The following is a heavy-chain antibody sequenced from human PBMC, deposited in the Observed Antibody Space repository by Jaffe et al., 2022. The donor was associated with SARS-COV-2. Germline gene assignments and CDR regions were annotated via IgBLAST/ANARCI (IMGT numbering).Heavy chain of an antibody. CDR3: ARLDGTVDSGSYYREGVGYYFDY. CDR2: IYYSGST. V-gene: IGHV4-39*01. Sequence: QLQLQESGPGLVKPSETLSLTCTVSGGSISSSSYYWGWIRQPPGKGLEWIGSIYYSGSTYYNPSLKSRVTISVDTSKNQFSLKLSSVTAADTAVYYCARLDGTVDSGSYYREGVGYYFDYWGQGTLVTVSS. CDR1: GGSISSSSYY. D-gene: IGHD1-26*01. J-gene: IGHJ4*02.